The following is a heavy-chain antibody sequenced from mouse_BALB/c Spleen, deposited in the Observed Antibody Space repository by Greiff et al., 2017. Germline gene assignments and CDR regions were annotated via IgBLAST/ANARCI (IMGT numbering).Heavy chain of an antibody. CDR2: ISDGGSYT. CDR3: ASDYGTNAMDY. CDR1: VFTFSDYY. Sequence: EVQRVESGGGLVKPGGSLKLSCAASVFTFSDYYMYWVRQTPEKGLEWVATISDGGSYTYYPDSLKGRFTISGDNAKNNLYLQMSSLTSEDTAMYYCASDYGTNAMDYWGQGTSVTVSS. D-gene: IGHD1-1*01. V-gene: IGHV5-4*02. J-gene: IGHJ4*01.